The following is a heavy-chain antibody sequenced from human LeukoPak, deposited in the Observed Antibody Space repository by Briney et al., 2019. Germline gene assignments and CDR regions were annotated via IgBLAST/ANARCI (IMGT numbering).Heavy chain of an antibody. CDR3: ARQERDSSGYWFDP. CDR2: IYSGGST. D-gene: IGHD6-19*01. J-gene: IGHJ5*02. V-gene: IGHV3-53*01. CDR1: GFTVSSNY. Sequence: PGGSLRLSCAASGFTVSSNYMSWVCQAPGKGLEWVSVIYSGGSTYYADSVKGRFTISRDNSKNTLYLQMNSLRAEDTAVYYCARQERDSSGYWFDPWGQGTLVTVSS.